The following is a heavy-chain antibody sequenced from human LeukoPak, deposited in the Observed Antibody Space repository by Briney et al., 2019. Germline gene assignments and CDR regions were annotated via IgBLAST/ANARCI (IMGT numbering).Heavy chain of an antibody. J-gene: IGHJ6*03. Sequence: SETLSLTCSVSGGAIISYYWSWIRQPAGKGPEWIGRIYPTGNTDYNPSLKTRVTMSTDLSKKQFSLRRRSVTAADTAVYYCARLKFYDSTGYSPGYYMDVWGKGTAVTVSS. V-gene: IGHV4-4*07. D-gene: IGHD3-22*01. CDR1: GGAIISYY. CDR2: IYPTGNT. CDR3: ARLKFYDSTGYSPGYYMDV.